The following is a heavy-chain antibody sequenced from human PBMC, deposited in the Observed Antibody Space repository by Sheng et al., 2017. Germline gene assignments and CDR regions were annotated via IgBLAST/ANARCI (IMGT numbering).Heavy chain of an antibody. CDR1: GGSVSSGSYY. J-gene: IGHJ5*02. D-gene: IGHD6-13*01. CDR2: IYYSGST. Sequence: QVQLQESGPGLVKPSETLSLTCTVSGGSVSSGSYYWSWIRQPPGKGLEWIGYIYYSGSTNYNPSLKSRVTISVDTSKNQFSLKLSSVTAADTAVYYCAREAAAAGTWFDPWGQGTLVT. CDR3: AREAAAAGTWFDP. V-gene: IGHV4-61*01.